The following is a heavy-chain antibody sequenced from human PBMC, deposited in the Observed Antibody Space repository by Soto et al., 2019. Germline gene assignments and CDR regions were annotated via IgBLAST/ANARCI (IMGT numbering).Heavy chain of an antibody. CDR3: ATDQRVPAAGIPWFDP. V-gene: IGHV4-4*07. CDR2: IHSSGST. J-gene: IGHJ5*02. Sequence: SETRSLTCTVSGASMNSYHWSWIRQPAGKGLEWIGHIHSSGSTNYNPSLKSRVTMSVDTSKNQFSLRLMSLTAADKAVYYCATDQRVPAAGIPWFDPWGQGSLVTVSS. D-gene: IGHD6-13*01. CDR1: GASMNSYH.